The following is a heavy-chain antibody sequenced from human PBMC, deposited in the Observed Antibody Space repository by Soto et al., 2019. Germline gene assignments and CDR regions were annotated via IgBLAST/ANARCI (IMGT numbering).Heavy chain of an antibody. CDR2: ISGSGGST. D-gene: IGHD2-2*01. Sequence: EVQLLESGGGLVQPGGSLRLSCAASGFTFSSYAISWVRQAPGKGLEWVSAISGSGGSTYYADSVKGRFTISRDNYKNTLYLQMNRLRAEDTAVYYCAKDKEDCSSTSCKYYYYYYYMDVLGKGTTVTVSS. V-gene: IGHV3-23*01. CDR1: GFTFSSYA. J-gene: IGHJ6*03. CDR3: AKDKEDCSSTSCKYYYYYYYMDV.